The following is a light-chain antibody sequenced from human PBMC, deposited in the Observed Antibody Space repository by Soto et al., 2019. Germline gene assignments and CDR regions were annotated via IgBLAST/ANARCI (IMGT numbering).Light chain of an antibody. Sequence: EIVLTQSPATLSWSPGERATLSCRASQSVSSYLAWYQQKPGQAPRLLIYDASNRATGIPARFSGSGSGTDFTLTLSSLEPEDFAVYYCQQRSNWLLTFGGGTKVEIK. CDR3: QQRSNWLLT. CDR1: QSVSSY. CDR2: DAS. V-gene: IGKV3-11*01. J-gene: IGKJ4*01.